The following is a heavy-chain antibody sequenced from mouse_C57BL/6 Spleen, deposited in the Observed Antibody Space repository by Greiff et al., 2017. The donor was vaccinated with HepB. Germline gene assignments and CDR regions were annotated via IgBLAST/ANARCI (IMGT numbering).Heavy chain of an antibody. Sequence: VQLQQPGAELVMPGASVKLSCKASGYTFTSYWMHWVKQRPGQGLEWIGEIDPSDSYTNYNQKFKGKSTLTVDKSSSTAYMQLSSLTSEDAAVYYCATLYGNYAMDYWGQGTSVTVSS. V-gene: IGHV1-69*01. D-gene: IGHD2-1*01. CDR1: GYTFTSYW. CDR2: IDPSDSYT. J-gene: IGHJ4*01. CDR3: ATLYGNYAMDY.